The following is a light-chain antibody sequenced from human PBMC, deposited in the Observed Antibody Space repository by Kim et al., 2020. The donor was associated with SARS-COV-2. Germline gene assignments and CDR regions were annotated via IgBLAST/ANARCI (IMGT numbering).Light chain of an antibody. CDR3: QTWGTGTHVV. Sequence: QPVLTQSPSASASLGASVKLTCTLSSGHSSYAIAWHQQQPEKGARYLMKLNSDGSHSKGDGIPDRFSDSSSGAERYLTISSLQSEDEADYYCQTWGTGTHVVFGGGTQLTVL. CDR2: LNSDGSH. CDR1: SGHSSYA. V-gene: IGLV4-69*01. J-gene: IGLJ2*01.